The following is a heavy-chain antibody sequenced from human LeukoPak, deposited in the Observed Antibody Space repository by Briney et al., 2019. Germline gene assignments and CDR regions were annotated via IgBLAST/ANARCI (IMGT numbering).Heavy chain of an antibody. CDR2: ISSSSSYI. D-gene: IGHD3-10*02. J-gene: IGHJ6*04. V-gene: IGHV3-21*01. CDR1: GFTFSSYS. Sequence: GSLRLSCAASGFTFSSYSMNWVRQAPGKGLEWVSSISSSSSYIYYADSVKGRFTISRDNAKNSLYLQMNSLRAEDTAVYYCAELGITMIGGVWGKGTTVTISS. CDR3: AELGITMIGGV.